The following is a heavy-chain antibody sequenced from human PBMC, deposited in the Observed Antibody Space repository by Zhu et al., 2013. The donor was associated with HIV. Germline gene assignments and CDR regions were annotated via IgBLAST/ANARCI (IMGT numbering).Heavy chain of an antibody. CDR1: GYTFTGYY. Sequence: QVQLVQSGAEVKKPGASVKVSCKASGYTFTGYYMHWVRQAPGQGLEWMGWINPNSGGTNYAQKFQGRVTMTRDTSISTAYMELSRLRSDDTAVYYCARVDPAGYSSGWPPGYWGQGTLVTVSS. V-gene: IGHV1-2*02. CDR2: INPNSGGT. D-gene: IGHD6-19*01. CDR3: ARVDPAGYSSGWPPGY. J-gene: IGHJ4*02.